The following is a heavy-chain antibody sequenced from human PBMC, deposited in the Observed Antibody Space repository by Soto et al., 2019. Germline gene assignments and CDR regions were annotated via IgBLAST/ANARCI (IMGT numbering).Heavy chain of an antibody. D-gene: IGHD5-18*01. V-gene: IGHV1-69*01. CDR2: IIPIFGTA. Sequence: QVQLVQSGAEVKKPGSSVKVSCKASGGTFSSYAISWVRQAPGQGLEWMGGIIPIFGTANYAQKFQGRVTITADESTSTAYMELSSLRSEDTAVYYCARVVEAMRIPSGYIYGWESYYYGMDVWGQGTTVTVSS. J-gene: IGHJ6*02. CDR1: GGTFSSYA. CDR3: ARVVEAMRIPSGYIYGWESYYYGMDV.